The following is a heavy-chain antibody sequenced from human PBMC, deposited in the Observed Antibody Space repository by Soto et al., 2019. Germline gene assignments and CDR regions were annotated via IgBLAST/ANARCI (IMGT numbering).Heavy chain of an antibody. Sequence: EVQLLESGGGLVQPGGSLRLSCAASGFTFSSYAMSWVRQAPGKGLEWVSAISGSGGSTYYADSVKGRFTISRDNAGNTLYLQMNSLRAEDTAVYYCVRDGYPAWVYGVDVWGQGTTVTVSS. V-gene: IGHV3-23*01. CDR1: GFTFSSYA. CDR3: VRDGYPAWVYGVDV. J-gene: IGHJ6*02. CDR2: ISGSGGST. D-gene: IGHD6-13*01.